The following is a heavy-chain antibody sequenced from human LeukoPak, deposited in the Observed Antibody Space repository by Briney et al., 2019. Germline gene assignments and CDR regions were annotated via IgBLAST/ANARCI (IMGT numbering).Heavy chain of an antibody. CDR2: INPKSGDA. CDR1: GSTFSDYR. Sequence: ASVMVSCKASGSTFSDYRINWVRQASGQGPEWMGWINPKSGDAKYGQAFQGRVTMTRDTSISTAYMELNRLRFDDTAMYYCARGEYSNGYPYRLDSWGQGTLVTVSS. J-gene: IGHJ4*02. CDR3: ARGEYSNGYPYRLDS. D-gene: IGHD3-16*01. V-gene: IGHV1-2*02.